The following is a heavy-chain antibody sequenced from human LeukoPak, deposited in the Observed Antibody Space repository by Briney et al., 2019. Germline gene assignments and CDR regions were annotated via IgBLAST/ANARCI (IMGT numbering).Heavy chain of an antibody. V-gene: IGHV3-33*06. CDR3: AKERGYSYGNVDY. CDR1: GFSFSTYA. D-gene: IGHD5-18*01. CDR2: IWHDASHT. J-gene: IGHJ4*02. Sequence: GGSLRLSCAASGFSFSTYAMHWVRQAPGKELEWVALIWHDASHTFYTDSVKGRFTISRDNSKNTVYLQMNSLRAEDTAVYYCAKERGYSYGNVDYWGQGTLVTVSS.